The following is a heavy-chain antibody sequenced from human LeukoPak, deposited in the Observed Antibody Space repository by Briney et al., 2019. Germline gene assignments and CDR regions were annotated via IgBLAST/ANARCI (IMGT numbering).Heavy chain of an antibody. J-gene: IGHJ4*02. CDR1: GGTFSSYA. Sequence: SVKVSCKASGGTFSSYAISWVRQAPGQGLEWMGGIIPIFGTANYAQKFQGRVTITADKSTSTAYMELSSLRSEDTAVYYCARSSIIAAAGPYYFDYWGQGTLVIVSS. D-gene: IGHD6-13*01. V-gene: IGHV1-69*06. CDR3: ARSSIIAAAGPYYFDY. CDR2: IIPIFGTA.